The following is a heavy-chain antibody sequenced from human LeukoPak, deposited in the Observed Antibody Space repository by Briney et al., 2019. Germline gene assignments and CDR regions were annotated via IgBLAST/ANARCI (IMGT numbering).Heavy chain of an antibody. J-gene: IGHJ4*02. V-gene: IGHV3-23*01. D-gene: IGHD3-22*01. CDR2: ISGSGGST. Sequence: GGSLRLSCAASGFTFSSYAMSWVRQAPGKGLEWVSAISGSGGSTYYADSVKGRFAISRDNSKNTLYLQMNSLSAEDTAVYYCAKAVSSITMIACPDYWGQGTLVTVSS. CDR3: AKAVSSITMIACPDY. CDR1: GFTFSSYA.